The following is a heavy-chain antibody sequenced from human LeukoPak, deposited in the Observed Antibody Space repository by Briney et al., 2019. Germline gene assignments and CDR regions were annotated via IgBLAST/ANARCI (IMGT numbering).Heavy chain of an antibody. CDR3: ARKSTFDSSGYYVH. V-gene: IGHV1-69*01. D-gene: IGHD3-22*01. Sequence: SVTVSCTASGGTFSSYAINWVRQAPGQGPEWMGGIIPVLDTAIYAQKFQGRVTITADESTSTAYMEMRSLRSEDTAVYYCARKSTFDSSGYYVHWGQGTLVTVSS. J-gene: IGHJ4*02. CDR2: IIPVLDTA. CDR1: GGTFSSYA.